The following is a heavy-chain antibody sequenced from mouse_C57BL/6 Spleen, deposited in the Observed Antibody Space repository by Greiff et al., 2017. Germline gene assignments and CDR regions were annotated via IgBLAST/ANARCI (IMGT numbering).Heavy chain of an antibody. D-gene: IGHD1-1*01. Sequence: LQESGAELVRPGASVKMSCKASGYTFTSYNMHWVKQTPRQGLEWIGAIYPGNGDTSYNQKFKGKATLTVDKSSSTAYMQLSNPTSEDSAVYFCGRDYGSSYGYFDVWGTGTKVTVSS. CDR3: GRDYGSSYGYFDV. CDR2: IYPGNGDT. CDR1: GYTFTSYN. V-gene: IGHV1-12*01. J-gene: IGHJ1*03.